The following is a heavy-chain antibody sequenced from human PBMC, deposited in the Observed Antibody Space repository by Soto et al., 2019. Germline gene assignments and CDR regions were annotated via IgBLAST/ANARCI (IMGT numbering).Heavy chain of an antibody. Sequence: ETLSLTCTVSGGSVSSGSYYWSWIRQPPGKGLEWIGYIYYSGSTNYNPSLKSRVTISVDTSKNQFSLKLSSVTAADTAVYYCARLVEDTAMVFDYWGQGTLVTVS. CDR2: IYYSGST. V-gene: IGHV4-61*01. D-gene: IGHD5-18*01. J-gene: IGHJ4*02. CDR1: GGSVSSGSYY. CDR3: ARLVEDTAMVFDY.